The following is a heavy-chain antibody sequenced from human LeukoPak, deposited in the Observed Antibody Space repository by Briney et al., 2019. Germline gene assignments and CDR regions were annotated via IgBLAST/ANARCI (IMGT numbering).Heavy chain of an antibody. CDR1: GYTFTSYN. D-gene: IGHD3-10*01. J-gene: IGHJ4*02. CDR2: MNPNSGNT. CDR3: ARGGLWFGELRHLSDY. Sequence: GASVKVSCKASGYTFTSYNINWVRQATGQGLEWMGWMNPNSGNTGYAQKFQGRVTMTRNTSISTAYMELSSLRSEDTAVYYCARGGLWFGELRHLSDYWGQGTLVTVSS. V-gene: IGHV1-8*01.